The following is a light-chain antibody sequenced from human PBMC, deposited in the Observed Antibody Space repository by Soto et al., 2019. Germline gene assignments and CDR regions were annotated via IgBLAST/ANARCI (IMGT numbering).Light chain of an antibody. V-gene: IGKV1-5*01. J-gene: IGKJ1*01. CDR2: DAS. CDR1: QSISSW. CDR3: LQVDVYPWT. Sequence: DIPMTQSPSTLSASVGDPVPLTFPASQSISSWLAWYQQKPGKAPKLLIYDASSLESGVPSRFSGSGSGTEFTLTISSLQPEDFATYYCLQVDVYPWTFGQGTQVDIK.